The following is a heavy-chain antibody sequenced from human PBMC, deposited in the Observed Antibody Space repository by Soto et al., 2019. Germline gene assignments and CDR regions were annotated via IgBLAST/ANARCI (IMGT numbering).Heavy chain of an antibody. D-gene: IGHD3-22*01. Sequence: QVQLVESGGGVVQHGRSLRLSCVGSTFTFRNYHMHWVRQAPGKGLEWVALISLDGKNKQYPGSVRGRFTISRDNSKNTLSLQMDKLGADDTAVYYCVTEDETSGHAGTFHHWGQGTQVTVSS. CDR2: ISLDGKNK. CDR3: VTEDETSGHAGTFHH. J-gene: IGHJ1*01. V-gene: IGHV3-30*04. CDR1: TFTFRNYH.